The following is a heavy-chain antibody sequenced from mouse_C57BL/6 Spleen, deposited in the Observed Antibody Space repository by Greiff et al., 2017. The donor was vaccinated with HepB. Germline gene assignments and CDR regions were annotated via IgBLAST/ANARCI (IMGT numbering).Heavy chain of an antibody. CDR1: GFTFSSYA. Sequence: EVMLVESGGGLVKPGGSLKLSCAASGFTFSSYAMSWVRQTPEKRLEWVATISDGGSYTYYPDNVKGRFTISRDNAKNNLYLQMSHLKSEDTAMYYCAIGGITTVVATFYWYFDVWGTGTTVTVSS. D-gene: IGHD1-1*01. J-gene: IGHJ1*03. CDR2: ISDGGSYT. CDR3: AIGGITTVVATFYWYFDV. V-gene: IGHV5-4*03.